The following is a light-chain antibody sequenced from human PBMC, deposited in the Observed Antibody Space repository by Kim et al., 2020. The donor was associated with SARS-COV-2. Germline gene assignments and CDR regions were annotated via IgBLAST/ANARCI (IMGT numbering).Light chain of an antibody. J-gene: IGKJ2*01. CDR3: QQYKA. V-gene: IGKV3-20*01. Sequence: GTLSLAPGESATLPCRASQSVSSSYLAWYQQKPGQAPRLLIYGASSRATGIPDRFSGSGSGTDFTLTISRLEPEDFAVYYCQQYKAFGQGTKLEI. CDR2: GAS. CDR1: QSVSSSY.